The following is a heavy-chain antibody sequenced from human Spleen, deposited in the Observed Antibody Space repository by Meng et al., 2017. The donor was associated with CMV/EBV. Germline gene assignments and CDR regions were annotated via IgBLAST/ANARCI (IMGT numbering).Heavy chain of an antibody. CDR3: ARDLGGTYGDTKFDF. CDR2: IKEDGSEK. Sequence: GESLKISCVASGFTFRSYWMSWVRQAPGKGLEWVAGIKEDGSEKYSVDSVKGRFIISRDNAQNSLYLQMNGLRAEDTAFYYCARDLGGTYGDTKFDFWGPGTLVTVSS. J-gene: IGHJ4*02. CDR1: GFTFRSYW. V-gene: IGHV3-7*03. D-gene: IGHD4-17*01.